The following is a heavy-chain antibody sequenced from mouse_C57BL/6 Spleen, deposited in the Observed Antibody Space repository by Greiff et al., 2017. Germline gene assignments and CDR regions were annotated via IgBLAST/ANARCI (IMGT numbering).Heavy chain of an antibody. CDR3: ARRHYGSSPDWYFDV. V-gene: IGHV5-12*01. D-gene: IGHD1-1*01. Sequence: EVQRVESGGGLVQPGGSLKLSCAASGFTFSDYYMYWVRQTPEKRLEWVAYISNGGGSTYYPDTVKGRFTISRDNAKNTLYLQMSRLKSEDTAMYYCARRHYGSSPDWYFDVWGTGTTVTVSS. CDR1: GFTFSDYY. J-gene: IGHJ1*03. CDR2: ISNGGGST.